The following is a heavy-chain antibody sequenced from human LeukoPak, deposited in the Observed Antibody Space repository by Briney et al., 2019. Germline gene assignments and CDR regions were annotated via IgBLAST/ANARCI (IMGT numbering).Heavy chain of an antibody. D-gene: IGHD6-6*01. CDR2: ISSSSSTI. Sequence: GGSLRLSCAASGFTFSSYSMNWVRQAPGKGLEWVSYISSSSSTIYYADSVKGRFTISRDNVKNSLYLQMNSLRAEDTAVYYCARDRSIASDYWGQGTLVTVSS. V-gene: IGHV3-48*01. J-gene: IGHJ4*02. CDR3: ARDRSIASDY. CDR1: GFTFSSYS.